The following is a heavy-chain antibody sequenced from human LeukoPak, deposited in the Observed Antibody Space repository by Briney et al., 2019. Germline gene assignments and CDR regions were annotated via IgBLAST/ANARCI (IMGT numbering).Heavy chain of an antibody. CDR2: IRSDGSTK. CDR1: GFTFSTYG. CDR3: AKDQLLGGSYTFDY. D-gene: IGHD1-26*01. Sequence: GGSLRLSCAASGFTFSTYGMHWVRQAPGKGLEWVAFIRSDGSTKYFADSVKGRFTISRDNSKNTLYLQMNSLRAEDTAVYYCAKDQLLGGSYTFDYWGQGTLVTVSS. V-gene: IGHV3-30*02. J-gene: IGHJ4*02.